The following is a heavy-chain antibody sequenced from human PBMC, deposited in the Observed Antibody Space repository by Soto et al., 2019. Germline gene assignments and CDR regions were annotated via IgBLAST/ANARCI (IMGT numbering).Heavy chain of an antibody. Sequence: GGSLRLSCAASGFTFSNYAMHLIRQAPGKGLEYVSVITSNGGNTDYASSVKGRFTISRDNSKNTLYLQMGSLRAEDMAVYYCARRIPFGYGMDVWGQGTTVTVSS. J-gene: IGHJ6*02. D-gene: IGHD2-21*01. V-gene: IGHV3-64*01. CDR1: GFTFSNYA. CDR3: ARRIPFGYGMDV. CDR2: ITSNGGNT.